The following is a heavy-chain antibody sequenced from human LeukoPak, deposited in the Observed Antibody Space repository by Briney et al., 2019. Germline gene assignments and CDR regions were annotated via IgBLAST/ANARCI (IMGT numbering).Heavy chain of an antibody. CDR1: GYTFTGYY. D-gene: IGHD1-26*01. J-gene: IGHJ4*02. V-gene: IGHV1-2*02. CDR3: ARSAATGGSGSDY. CDR2: INPNSGGT. Sequence: GASVKVSCKASGYTFTGYYMHWVRQAPGQGLEWMGWINPNSGGTNYAQKFQGRVTMTTDTSTSTAYMELRSLRSDDTAVYYCARSAATGGSGSDYWGQGTLVTVSS.